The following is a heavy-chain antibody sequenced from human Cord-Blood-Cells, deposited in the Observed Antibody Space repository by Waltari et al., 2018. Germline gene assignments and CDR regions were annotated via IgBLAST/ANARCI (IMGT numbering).Heavy chain of an antibody. D-gene: IGHD6-13*01. CDR3: AREKAAAGTYYYYGMDV. Sequence: QVQLVQSGAEVKKPGASVKVSCKASGYTFTSYGISWVRQAPGQGLEWMGWSSAYNGTTNDAQKLQGRVTMTTDTSTSTAYMELRSLRSDDTAVYYCAREKAAAGTYYYYGMDVWGQGTTVTVSS. J-gene: IGHJ6*02. V-gene: IGHV1-18*01. CDR1: GYTFTSYG. CDR2: SSAYNGTT.